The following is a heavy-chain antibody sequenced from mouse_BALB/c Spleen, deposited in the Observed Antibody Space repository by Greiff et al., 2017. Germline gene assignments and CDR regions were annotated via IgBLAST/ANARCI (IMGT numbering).Heavy chain of an antibody. CDR1: GFNIKDYY. CDR2: IDPENGDT. D-gene: IGHD2-14*01. J-gene: IGHJ4*01. Sequence: VQLQQSGAELVRSGASVELSCTASGFNIKDYYMHWVKQRPEQGLEWIGWIDPENGDTEYAPKFQGKATMTADTSSNTAYLQLSSLTSEDTAVYYCNGGAYYRYDDAMDYWGQGTSVTVSS. CDR3: NGGAYYRYDDAMDY. V-gene: IGHV14-4*02.